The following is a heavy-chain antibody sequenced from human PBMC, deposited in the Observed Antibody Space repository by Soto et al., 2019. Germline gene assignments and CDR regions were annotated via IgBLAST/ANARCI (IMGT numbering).Heavy chain of an antibody. CDR2: IYYSGST. V-gene: IGHV4-30-4*01. D-gene: IGHD4-17*01. CDR1: GGSISSGDYY. J-gene: IGHJ6*02. CDR3: ARVGEDYANYYYGMDV. Sequence: QVQLQESGPGLVKPSQTLSLTCTVSGGSISSGDYYWSWIRQPPGKGLEGIGYIYYSGSTYYNPSGKGRVTISADTSKNRFSLKLSSVNAADTAVYYCARVGEDYANYYYGMDVWGQGATVTVSS.